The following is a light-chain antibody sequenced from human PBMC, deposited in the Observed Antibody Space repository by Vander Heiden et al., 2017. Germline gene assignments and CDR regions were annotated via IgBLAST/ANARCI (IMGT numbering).Light chain of an antibody. CDR2: GAS. CDR3: HQCHAWPLT. V-gene: IGKV3-15*01. Sequence: EIVMTQSPATLSVSPGERATLSCRASQSVSSNLAWYQQKPGQAPRLLIYGASTMATGIPARFSGSGSGTEFTLTISSLQSEDFAVYYCHQCHAWPLTFCGGTKVEIK. J-gene: IGKJ4*01. CDR1: QSVSSN.